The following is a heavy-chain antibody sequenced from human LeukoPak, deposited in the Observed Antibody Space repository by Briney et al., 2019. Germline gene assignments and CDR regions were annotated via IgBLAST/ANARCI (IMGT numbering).Heavy chain of an antibody. D-gene: IGHD3-10*01. CDR2: IRSSSSTI. V-gene: IGHV3-48*01. CDR1: GFTFSSYS. Sequence: GGSLRLSCAASGFTFSSYSMNWVRQAPGKGLEWVSYIRSSSSTIYYADSVKGRFTISRDNAKNSLYLKMNSLRAEDTAVYYCARDGSGRVPEMSAPDYWGQGTLVTVSS. J-gene: IGHJ4*02. CDR3: ARDGSGRVPEMSAPDY.